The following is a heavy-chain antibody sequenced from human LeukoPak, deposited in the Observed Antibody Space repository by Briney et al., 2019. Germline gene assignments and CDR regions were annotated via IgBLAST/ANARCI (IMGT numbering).Heavy chain of an antibody. Sequence: SETLSLTCTVSGGSISSSSYYWGWIRQPPGKGLEWIGSIYYSGSAYYNPSLKSRVTISVDTSKNQFSLKLSSVTAADTAVYYCARQDYDILTGYPNWFDPWGQGTLVTVSS. CDR2: IYYSGSA. D-gene: IGHD3-9*01. J-gene: IGHJ5*02. CDR3: ARQDYDILTGYPNWFDP. CDR1: GGSISSSSYY. V-gene: IGHV4-39*01.